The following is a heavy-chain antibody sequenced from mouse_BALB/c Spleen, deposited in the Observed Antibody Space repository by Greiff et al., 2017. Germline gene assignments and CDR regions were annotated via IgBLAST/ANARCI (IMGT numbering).Heavy chain of an antibody. CDR1: GYSITSGYY. CDR3: ARDDGNYDYYAMDY. Sequence: EVQVVESGPGLVKPSQSLSLTCSVTGYSITSGYYWNWIRQFPGNKLEWMGYISYDGSNNYNPSLKNRISITRDTSKNQFFLKLNSVTTEDTATYYCARDDGNYDYYAMDYWGQGTSVTVSS. V-gene: IGHV3-6*02. J-gene: IGHJ4*01. CDR2: ISYDGSN. D-gene: IGHD2-1*01.